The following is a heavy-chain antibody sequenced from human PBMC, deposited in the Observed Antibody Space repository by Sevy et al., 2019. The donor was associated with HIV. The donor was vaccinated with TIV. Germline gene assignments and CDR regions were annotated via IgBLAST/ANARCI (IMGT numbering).Heavy chain of an antibody. D-gene: IGHD2-21*01. CDR3: ARRDVNHQFLLDY. CDR1: GFTFHDYA. CDR2: ISYDERDI. J-gene: IGHJ4*02. V-gene: IGHV3-30*03. Sequence: GGSLRLSCAASGFTFHDYAMNWVRQAPGKGLEWLSYISYDERDIYYLDSVRGRFSVSRDNSKQTLFLQMDSLGPEDTAIYYCARRDVNHQFLLDYWGQGILVTVSS.